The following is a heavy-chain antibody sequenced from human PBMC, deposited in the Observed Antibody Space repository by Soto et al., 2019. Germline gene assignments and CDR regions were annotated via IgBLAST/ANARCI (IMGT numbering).Heavy chain of an antibody. CDR3: AKGLYYYDSSGYRLFDY. CDR2: VSVSGGTT. J-gene: IGHJ4*02. D-gene: IGHD3-22*01. V-gene: IGHV3-23*01. CDR1: GFMFNNYA. Sequence: GGSLRLSCAASGFMFNNYAMSWVHQAPGKGLEWVSTVSVSGGTTYYADSLKGRFTISRDNSKKTVYLQMNRLRADDTAIYYCAKGLYYYDSSGYRLFDYWGQGTLVTVSS.